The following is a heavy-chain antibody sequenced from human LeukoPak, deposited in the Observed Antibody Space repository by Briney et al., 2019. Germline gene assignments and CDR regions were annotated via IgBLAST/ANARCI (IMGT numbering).Heavy chain of an antibody. D-gene: IGHD1-7*01. Sequence: ASVKVSCKASGYTFTSYYMHWVRQAPGQGLEWMGIINPSGGSTSYAQKFQGRVTMTRDTSTSTVYMELSSLRSGDTAVYYCARVGYNWNYRWPRATGYFDYWGQGTLVTVSS. CDR1: GYTFTSYY. V-gene: IGHV1-46*01. J-gene: IGHJ4*02. CDR2: INPSGGST. CDR3: ARVGYNWNYRWPRATGYFDY.